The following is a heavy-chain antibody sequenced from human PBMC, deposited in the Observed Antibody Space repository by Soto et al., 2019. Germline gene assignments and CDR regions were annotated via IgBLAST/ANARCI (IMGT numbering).Heavy chain of an antibody. Sequence: EVQLVESGGGLVQPGGSLRLSCAASGFTFSGYWMTWARQAPGKGLEWMAQIKDDGREKFCVDSVKGRFTISRDNADNLLYLQMNSLRAEDTAVYFCARDGYCSGGRCYRRNDYWGQGTLVIVSS. V-gene: IGHV3-7*01. CDR1: GFTFSGYW. D-gene: IGHD2-15*01. CDR2: IKDDGREK. J-gene: IGHJ4*02. CDR3: ARDGYCSGGRCYRRNDY.